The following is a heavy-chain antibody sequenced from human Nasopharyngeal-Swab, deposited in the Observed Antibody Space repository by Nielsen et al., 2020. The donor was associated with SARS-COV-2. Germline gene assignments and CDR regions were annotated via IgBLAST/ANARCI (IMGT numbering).Heavy chain of an antibody. J-gene: IGHJ4*02. CDR2: IYYSGST. CDR1: GGSISSSSYY. CDR3: ARRHDYGIFDY. D-gene: IGHD4-17*01. V-gene: IGHV4-39*07. Sequence: SETLSLTCTVSGGSISSSSYYWGWIRQPPGKGLEWIGSIYYSGSTYYNPSLKSRVTISVDTSKNQFSLKLSSVTAADTAVYYCARRHDYGIFDYWGQGTLVTVSS.